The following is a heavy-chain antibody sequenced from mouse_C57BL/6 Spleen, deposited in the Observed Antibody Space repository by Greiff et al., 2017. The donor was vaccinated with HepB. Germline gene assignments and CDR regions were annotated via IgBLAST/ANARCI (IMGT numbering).Heavy chain of an antibody. J-gene: IGHJ4*01. Sequence: EVKLVESGGGLVQPGGSLKLSCAASGFTFSDYYMYWVRQTPEKRLEWVAYISNGGGSTYYPDTVKGRFTISRDNAKNTLYLQMSRLKSEDTAMYYCARQRGNYYDAMDYWGQGTSVTVSS. CDR3: ARQRGNYYDAMDY. CDR1: GFTFSDYY. D-gene: IGHD1-1*01. V-gene: IGHV5-12*01. CDR2: ISNGGGST.